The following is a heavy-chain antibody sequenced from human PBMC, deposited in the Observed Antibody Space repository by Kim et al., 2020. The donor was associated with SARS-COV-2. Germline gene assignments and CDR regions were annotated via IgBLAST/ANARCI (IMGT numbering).Heavy chain of an antibody. D-gene: IGHD6-19*01. V-gene: IGHV3-7*01. CDR1: GFTFSSYW. CDR2: INPDGSVK. CDR3: ARAVGSVAAS. J-gene: IGHJ5*02. Sequence: GGSLRLSCAASGFTFSSYWMHWVRQAPGKGLEWVANINPDGSVKYYVDPVKGRFTISRDNAKNSLYLQMSSLRDEDTAQYYCARAVGSVAASWGQGTLVTVSS.